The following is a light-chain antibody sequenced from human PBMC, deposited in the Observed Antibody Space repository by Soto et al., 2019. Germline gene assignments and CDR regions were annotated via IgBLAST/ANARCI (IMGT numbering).Light chain of an antibody. Sequence: QLVLTQPPSASGTPGQRVTISCSGSSSNIGSETVNWYQQVPGTAPRLLTYANNQRPSGVPDRFAVSKSGTSASLAIGGLQSEDEADYYCAAWDDSLKGWVFGGGTKVTVL. CDR3: AAWDDSLKGWV. V-gene: IGLV1-44*01. CDR2: ANN. J-gene: IGLJ3*02. CDR1: SSNIGSET.